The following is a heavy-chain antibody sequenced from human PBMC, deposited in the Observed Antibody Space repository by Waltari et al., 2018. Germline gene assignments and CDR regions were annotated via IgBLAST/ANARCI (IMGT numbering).Heavy chain of an antibody. V-gene: IGHV4-34*01. CDR3: ARGRAARRDFDY. Sequence: QVQLQQWGAGLLKPSETLSLTCAVYGGSFSGYYWSWIRQPPGKGLEWIGEINHSGSTNYNPSLKSRVTISVDTSKNQFSLKLSSVTAADTAVYYGARGRAARRDFDYWGQGTLVTVSS. CDR1: GGSFSGYY. D-gene: IGHD6-6*01. J-gene: IGHJ4*02. CDR2: INHSGST.